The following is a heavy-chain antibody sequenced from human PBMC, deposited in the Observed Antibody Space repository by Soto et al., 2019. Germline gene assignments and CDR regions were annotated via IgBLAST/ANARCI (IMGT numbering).Heavy chain of an antibody. D-gene: IGHD3-9*01. Sequence: GESLKISCKGSGYSFTSYWIGWVRQMPGKGLEWMGIIYPGDSDTRYSPSFQGQVTISADKSISTAYLQWSSLKASDTAMYYCAGTYYDILTGYHPVDYWGQGTLVTVSS. CDR1: GYSFTSYW. CDR3: AGTYYDILTGYHPVDY. V-gene: IGHV5-51*01. CDR2: IYPGDSDT. J-gene: IGHJ4*02.